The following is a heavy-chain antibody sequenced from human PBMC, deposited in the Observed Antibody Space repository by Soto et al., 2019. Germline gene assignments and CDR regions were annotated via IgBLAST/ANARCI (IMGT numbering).Heavy chain of an antibody. Sequence: QVQLQESGPGLVKPSQTLSLTCTVSGGSISSGDYYWSWIRQPPGKGLEWIGYIYYSGSTYYNPSLQSRVTISVDTSKNQFSLKLSSVTAADTAVYYCASVVGDFWSGLIGPPPAVFDYWGQGTLVTVSS. V-gene: IGHV4-30-4*01. CDR1: GGSISSGDYY. J-gene: IGHJ4*02. D-gene: IGHD3-3*01. CDR2: IYYSGST. CDR3: ASVVGDFWSGLIGPPPAVFDY.